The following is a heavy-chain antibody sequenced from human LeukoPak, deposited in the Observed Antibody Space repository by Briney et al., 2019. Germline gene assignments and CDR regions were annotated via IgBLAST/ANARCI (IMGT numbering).Heavy chain of an antibody. CDR3: VKDRVWFGELLNPLFDN. CDR1: GFTFDDYA. Sequence: GGSLRLSCAASGFTFDDYAMHWVRQAPGKGLEWVSGISWNSGRIGYADSVKGRFTISRDNAKNSLHLQMNSLRAEDTALYYCVKDRVWFGELLNPLFDNWGQGTRVTVSS. J-gene: IGHJ4*02. D-gene: IGHD3-10*01. V-gene: IGHV3-9*01. CDR2: ISWNSGRI.